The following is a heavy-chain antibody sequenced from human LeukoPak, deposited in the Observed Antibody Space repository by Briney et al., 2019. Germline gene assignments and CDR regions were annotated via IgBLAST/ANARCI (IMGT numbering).Heavy chain of an antibody. V-gene: IGHV5-51*01. CDR2: IYPGDSDT. J-gene: IGHJ4*02. Sequence: GESLKISCKGSGYSFTSYWIGWVRQMPGKGLEWMGIIYPGDSDTKYSPSFQGQVTISADKSINTAYLQWSSLKASDSAMYYCARQQVTYPLRPDYWGQGTPVTASS. D-gene: IGHD2-21*02. CDR1: GYSFTSYW. CDR3: ARQQVTYPLRPDY.